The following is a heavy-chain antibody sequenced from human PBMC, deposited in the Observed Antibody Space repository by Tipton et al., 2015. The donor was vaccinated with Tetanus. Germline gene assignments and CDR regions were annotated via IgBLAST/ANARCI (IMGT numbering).Heavy chain of an antibody. CDR3: ARGPLEPARPFDF. J-gene: IGHJ4*02. CDR2: VYYTGKT. D-gene: IGHD1-14*01. Sequence: TLSLTCSVSGGSLITGGHYWSWLRQLPGKGLEWIGCVYYTGKTYSNPSLQTRLTMSVDTSKDQFSLRLTSVTAADTAIYYCARGPLEPARPFDFWGQGTLVTVST. CDR1: GGSLITGGHY. V-gene: IGHV4-31*03.